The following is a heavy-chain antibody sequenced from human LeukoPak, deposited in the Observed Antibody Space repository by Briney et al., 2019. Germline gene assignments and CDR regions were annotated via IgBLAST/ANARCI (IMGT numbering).Heavy chain of an antibody. Sequence: GASVKVSCKASGYTFTSYGIGWVRQAPGQGLEWMGWINPNSGGTNYAQKFQGRVTMTRDTSISTAYMELSRLRSDDTAVYYCARGRDLDYWGQGTLVTVSS. CDR1: GYTFTSYG. CDR2: INPNSGGT. CDR3: ARGRDLDY. V-gene: IGHV1-2*02. J-gene: IGHJ4*02.